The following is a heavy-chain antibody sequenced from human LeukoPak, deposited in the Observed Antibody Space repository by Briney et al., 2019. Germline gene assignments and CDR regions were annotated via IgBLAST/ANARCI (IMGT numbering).Heavy chain of an antibody. CDR3: AREPYGDYFDF. V-gene: IGHV3-7*03. D-gene: IGHD4-17*01. J-gene: IGHJ4*02. Sequence: GGSLRLSCAASGFTFSSYWMSWVRQAPGKGLEWVANIKQDGSDNYYVDSVKGRFTISRDNAKNSLYLQMNSLRAEDTAVYYCAREPYGDYFDFWGQGTLVTVSS. CDR2: IKQDGSDN. CDR1: GFTFSSYW.